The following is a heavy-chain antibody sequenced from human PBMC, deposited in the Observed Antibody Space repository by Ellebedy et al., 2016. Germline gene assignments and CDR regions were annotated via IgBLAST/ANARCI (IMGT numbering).Heavy chain of an antibody. CDR2: MNPNSGNT. V-gene: IGHV1-8*01. D-gene: IGHD2-15*01. J-gene: IGHJ1*01. CDR3: ARARCHGDNCYSSYFYH. Sequence: ASVKVSCXASGYPFTSYDINWVRQATGQGLEWMGWMNPNSGNTGYAQKFQGRVTMTKNTSARTAYMELSSLRSEDTAVYYCARARCHGDNCYSSYFYHWGQGTLVTVSS. CDR1: GYPFTSYD.